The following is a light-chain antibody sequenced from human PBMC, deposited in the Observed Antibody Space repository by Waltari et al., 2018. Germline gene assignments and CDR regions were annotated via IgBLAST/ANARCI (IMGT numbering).Light chain of an antibody. CDR3: SSQSSNNVVL. Sequence: QSALTHPASVSGSPGQSVTIFCTGTSNDVGGYNSVSCFHKHPGQAPRVIIYDVSDRPSGVSDRFSGSKSGNTASLTISGLQAEDEADYYCSSQSSNNVVLFGGGTKLTVL. J-gene: IGLJ2*01. CDR1: SNDVGGYNS. V-gene: IGLV2-14*01. CDR2: DVS.